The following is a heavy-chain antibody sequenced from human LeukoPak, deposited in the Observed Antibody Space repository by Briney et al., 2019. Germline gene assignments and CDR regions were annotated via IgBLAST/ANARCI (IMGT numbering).Heavy chain of an antibody. V-gene: IGHV3-7*03. Sequence: GGSLRLSCAASGFTFSSYWMNWARQAPGKGLEWVASINHNGNVNYYVDSVKGRFTSSRDNAKNSLYLQMSNLRAEDTAVYFCARGGGLDVWGQGATVTVSS. D-gene: IGHD3-16*01. CDR1: GFTFSSYW. CDR3: ARGGGLDV. CDR2: INHNGNVN. J-gene: IGHJ6*02.